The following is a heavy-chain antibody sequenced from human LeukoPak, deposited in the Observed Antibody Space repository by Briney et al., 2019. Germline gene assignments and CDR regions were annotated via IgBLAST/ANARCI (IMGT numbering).Heavy chain of an antibody. CDR1: GFTFSSYW. V-gene: IGHV3-74*01. CDR3: APGNGHAFDI. CDR2: IKSDGSST. J-gene: IGHJ3*02. Sequence: GGSLRLSCAASGFTFSSYWMHWVRQAPGKGLVWVSSIKSDGSSTSYADSVKGRLTISRDNARNTLYLQMNSLRTEDTAVYYCAPGNGHAFDIWGQGTMVAVSA. D-gene: IGHD3-10*01.